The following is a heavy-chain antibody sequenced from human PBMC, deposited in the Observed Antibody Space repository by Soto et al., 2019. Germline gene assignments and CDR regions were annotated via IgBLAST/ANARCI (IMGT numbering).Heavy chain of an antibody. V-gene: IGHV1-18*01. J-gene: IGHJ3*02. D-gene: IGHD3-9*01. Sequence: QVQLVQSGPEVKKPGASVKVSCKASGYTFINYGINWARQAPGQGLEWLGWINYKIDYTKYAQKLQDRVTLTADTSTSTVYMELRNLRSDDTAVYYCARASYFGPIPGPFDSWGQGTMVTVSS. CDR1: GYTFINYG. CDR3: ARASYFGPIPGPFDS. CDR2: INYKIDYT.